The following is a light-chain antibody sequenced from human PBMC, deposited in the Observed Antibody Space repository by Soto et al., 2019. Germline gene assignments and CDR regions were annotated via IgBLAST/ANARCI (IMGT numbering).Light chain of an antibody. CDR1: QSMSKW. J-gene: IGKJ1*01. Sequence: DIQMTQSPATMSASLGDRATITCRASQSMSKWLAWFQQKAGKAPKLLIYEASKLATGVPSRISGSGSGTEFTLTISSLQPDDFATYYCQHYTNYPWTFGQGTKVDI. CDR3: QHYTNYPWT. V-gene: IGKV1-5*03. CDR2: EAS.